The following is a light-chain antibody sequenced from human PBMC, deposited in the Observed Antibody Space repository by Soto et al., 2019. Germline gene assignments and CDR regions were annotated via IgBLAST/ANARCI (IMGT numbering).Light chain of an antibody. CDR2: KAS. CDR3: QQCSSFWT. V-gene: IGKV1-5*03. Sequence: DIQMTQSPSTLSGSVGDRVTITCRASQTISSWLAWYQQKPGKAPKLLIYKASTLKSGVPSRFSGSGSGTEFTLTISSLQPDDSATYYCQQCSSFWTFGQGTKVDIK. J-gene: IGKJ1*01. CDR1: QTISSW.